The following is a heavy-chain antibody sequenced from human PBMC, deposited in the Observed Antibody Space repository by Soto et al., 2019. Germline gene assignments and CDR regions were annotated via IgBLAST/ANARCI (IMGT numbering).Heavy chain of an antibody. CDR2: IYHSGST. CDR3: ARHWGTGFYHFDS. Sequence: PSETLSLTCAFSGYSISTGFNWGWIRQPPGKGLEWIGSIYHSGSTYYNLSLKSRVTISADTSKNQISLKLISVTAADTALYYCARHWGTGFYHFDSWGQGTLVTVSS. J-gene: IGHJ4*02. V-gene: IGHV4-38-2*01. CDR1: GYSISTGFN. D-gene: IGHD6-19*01.